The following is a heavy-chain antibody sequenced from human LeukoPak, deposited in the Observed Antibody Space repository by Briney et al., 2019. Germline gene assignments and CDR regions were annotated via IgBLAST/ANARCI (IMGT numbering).Heavy chain of an antibody. CDR2: ISTSGSTI. Sequence: PGGSLRLSCAASGFTFRSYEMNWVRQAPGKGLEWVSYISTSGSTIYYADSVKGRFTVSRDNAKNSLYLQMNSLRADDTAVYYCARYASAWYAVDYWGQGTLVTVSS. J-gene: IGHJ4*02. CDR1: GFTFRSYE. V-gene: IGHV3-48*03. D-gene: IGHD6-13*01. CDR3: ARYASAWYAVDY.